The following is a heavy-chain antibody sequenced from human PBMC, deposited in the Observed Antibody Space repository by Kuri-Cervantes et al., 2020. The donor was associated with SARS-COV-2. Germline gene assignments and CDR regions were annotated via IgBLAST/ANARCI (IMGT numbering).Heavy chain of an antibody. CDR1: GFTFSSYS. V-gene: IGHV3-21*01. D-gene: IGHD4-17*01. CDR3: ASFPNDYGDYGDAFDI. Sequence: GGSLRLSCAASGFTFSSYSMNWVRQAPGKGLEWVSAISGSGGSTYYADSVKGRFTISRDNAKNSLYLQMNSLRAEDTAVYYCASFPNDYGDYGDAFDIWGQGTMVTVSS. J-gene: IGHJ3*02. CDR2: ISGSGGST.